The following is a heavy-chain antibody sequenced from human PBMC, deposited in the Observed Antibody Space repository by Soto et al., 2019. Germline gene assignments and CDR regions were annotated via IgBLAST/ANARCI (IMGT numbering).Heavy chain of an antibody. Sequence: QLQLQESGSGLVKPSQTLSLTCAVSGGSISSGGYSWSWIRQPPGKGLEWIGYIYHSGSTYYNPSLKSRDTITVDRSKNQFSLKLSSVTAADTAVYYCPRAGGGGDYVLIWGQGTMVTVSS. CDR2: IYHSGST. CDR3: PRAGGGGDYVLI. D-gene: IGHD4-17*01. CDR1: GGSISSGGYS. V-gene: IGHV4-30-2*01. J-gene: IGHJ3*02.